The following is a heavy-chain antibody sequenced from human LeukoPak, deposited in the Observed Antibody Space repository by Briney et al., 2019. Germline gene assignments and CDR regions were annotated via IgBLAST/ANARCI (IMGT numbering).Heavy chain of an antibody. CDR1: GGSISSYY. J-gene: IGHJ4*02. Sequence: SETLSLTCTVSGGSISSYYWSWIRQPPGKGLEWIGYIYYSGSTNYNPSLKSRVTISVDTSKNQFSLKLSSVTAADTAVYYCASFTPYYYGSGTSQPFDYWGQGTLVTVSS. CDR3: ASFTPYYYGSGTSQPFDY. D-gene: IGHD3-10*01. CDR2: IYYSGST. V-gene: IGHV4-59*01.